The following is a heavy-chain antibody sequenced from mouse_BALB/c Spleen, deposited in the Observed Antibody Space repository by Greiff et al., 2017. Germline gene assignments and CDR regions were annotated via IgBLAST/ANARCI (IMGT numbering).Heavy chain of an antibody. Sequence: EVQVVESGGGLVKPGGSLKLSCAASGFTFSSYAMSWVRQSPEKRLEWVAEISSGGSYTYYPDTVTGRFTISRDNAKNTLYLEMSSLRSEDTAMYYCARRGYAMDYWGQGTSVTVSS. CDR1: GFTFSSYA. CDR2: ISSGGSYT. V-gene: IGHV5-9-4*01. CDR3: ARRGYAMDY. J-gene: IGHJ4*01.